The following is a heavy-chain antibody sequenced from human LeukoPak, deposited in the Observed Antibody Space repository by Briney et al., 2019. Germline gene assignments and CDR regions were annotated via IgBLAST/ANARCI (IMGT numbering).Heavy chain of an antibody. CDR3: ARVGSIAAAGTPDF. CDR1: GFTFRSFW. J-gene: IGHJ4*02. D-gene: IGHD6-13*01. Sequence: GGSLRLSCAASGFTFRSFWMSWVRQAPGKGLEWVSSISSSSSYIYYADSVKGRFTISRDNAKNSLYLQMNSLRAEDTAVYYCARVGSIAAAGTPDFWGQGTLVTVSS. CDR2: ISSSSSYI. V-gene: IGHV3-21*04.